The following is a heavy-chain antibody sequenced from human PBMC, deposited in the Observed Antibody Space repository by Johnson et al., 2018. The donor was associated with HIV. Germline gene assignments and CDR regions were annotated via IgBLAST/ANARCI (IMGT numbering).Heavy chain of an antibody. J-gene: IGHJ3*02. V-gene: IGHV3-66*01. CDR3: AREKWLQLGTLDI. Sequence: VQLVESGGGLVQPGGSLRLSCAASGFTVSSNYMSWVRQAPGKGLEWVSVIYSGGSTYYADSVKGRFTISRDNAKNSLFLQMNSLRTEDTAVYYCAREKWLQLGTLDIWGQGTVVTVSS. CDR1: GFTVSSNY. CDR2: IYSGGST. D-gene: IGHD5-12*01.